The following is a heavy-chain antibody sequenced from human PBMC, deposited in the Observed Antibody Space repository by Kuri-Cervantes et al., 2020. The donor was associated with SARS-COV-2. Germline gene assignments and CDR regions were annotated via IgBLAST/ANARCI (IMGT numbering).Heavy chain of an antibody. D-gene: IGHD5-24*01. Sequence: GESLKISCAASGFTFSSYDMSGVRQAPGKGLEWVAGIGSYGVTTYYADSVKGRFAVSRDNSKNTLSLQMNSLRAEDTAVYYCGKEGGHNEIDYWGQGTLVTVSS. J-gene: IGHJ4*02. CDR2: IGSYGVTT. CDR1: GFTFSSYD. CDR3: GKEGGHNEIDY. V-gene: IGHV3-23*01.